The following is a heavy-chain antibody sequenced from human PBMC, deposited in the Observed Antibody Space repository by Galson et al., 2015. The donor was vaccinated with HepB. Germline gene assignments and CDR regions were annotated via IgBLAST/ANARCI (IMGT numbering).Heavy chain of an antibody. V-gene: IGHV3-30-3*01. CDR1: GFTFSSYA. CDR3: ARDFGSGWSPGAFDI. Sequence: SLRLSCAASGFTFSSYAMHWVRQAPGKGLEWVAVISYDGSNKYYADSVKGRFTISRDNSKNTLYLQMNSLRAEDTAVYYCARDFGSGWSPGAFDIWGQGTMVTVSS. J-gene: IGHJ3*02. CDR2: ISYDGSNK. D-gene: IGHD6-19*01.